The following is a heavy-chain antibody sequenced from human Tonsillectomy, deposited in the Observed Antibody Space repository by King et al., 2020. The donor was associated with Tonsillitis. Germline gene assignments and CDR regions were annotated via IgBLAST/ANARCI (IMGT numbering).Heavy chain of an antibody. CDR1: GFTFSDYY. CDR3: ARGRFCSSTSCYTRFLVNY. D-gene: IGHD2-2*02. CDR2: ISSSGSTI. V-gene: IGHV3-11*01. J-gene: IGHJ4*02. Sequence: VQLVESGGGLVKPGGSLRLSCAASGFTFSDYYMSWIRQAPGKGLEWVSYISSSGSTIYYADSVEGRFTISRDNAKNSLYLKMNSLRAEDTAVYYCARGRFCSSTSCYTRFLVNYWGQGTLVTVSS.